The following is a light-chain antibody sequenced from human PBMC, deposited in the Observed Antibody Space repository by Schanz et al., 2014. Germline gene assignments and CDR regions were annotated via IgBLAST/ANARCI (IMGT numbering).Light chain of an antibody. Sequence: EIVMTQSPATLSVSPGERATLSCRASQSVYANFLAWYQQKPGQAPRLLIYAASSKATGIPDRFSARGSGTDFTLTISRLEPEDFAVYFCHQYDNSPWTFGQGTKVEV. J-gene: IGKJ1*01. CDR1: QSVYANF. V-gene: IGKV3-20*01. CDR2: AAS. CDR3: HQYDNSPWT.